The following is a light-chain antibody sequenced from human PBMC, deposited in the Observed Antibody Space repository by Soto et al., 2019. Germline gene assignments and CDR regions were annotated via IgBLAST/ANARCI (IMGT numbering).Light chain of an antibody. V-gene: IGKV1-8*01. CDR1: QGISSY. CDR3: QQYYSYPLT. CDR2: AAS. J-gene: IGKJ4*01. Sequence: IRKTQSPSSLSAYTGDRVTITCRASQGISSYLAWYQQKPGKAPKLLIYAASTLQSGVPSRFSGSGSGTDFTLTISCLQSEDFATYYCQQYYSYPLTFGGGTKV.